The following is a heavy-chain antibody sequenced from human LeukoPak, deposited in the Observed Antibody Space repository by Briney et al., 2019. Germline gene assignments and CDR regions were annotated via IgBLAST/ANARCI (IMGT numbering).Heavy chain of an antibody. J-gene: IGHJ4*02. CDR2: ISNYNGDT. CDR1: GYSFTGYG. V-gene: IGHV1-18*01. D-gene: IGHD6-19*01. Sequence: ASVKVSCKTSGYSFTGYGISWVRQAPGQGLEWMGWISNYNGDTDYAQNFRGRVTLTTDTSTSTAYMELRSLTSDDTAVYYCARVAVGNDYWGQGTLATVSS. CDR3: ARVAVGNDY.